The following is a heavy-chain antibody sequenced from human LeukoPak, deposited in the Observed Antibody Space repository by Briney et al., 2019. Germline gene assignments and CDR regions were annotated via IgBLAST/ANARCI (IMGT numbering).Heavy chain of an antibody. V-gene: IGHV4-38-2*02. CDR1: GNSISSGYY. Sequence: PSETLSPTCTVSGNSISSGYYWGWIRQPPGKGLEWIGSIYYSGSTYYNPSLKSRVTISVDTSKNQFSLKLSSVTAADTAVYYCARHSPVGIFYFDYWGQGTLVTVSS. D-gene: IGHD1-26*01. CDR3: ARHSPVGIFYFDY. CDR2: IYYSGST. J-gene: IGHJ4*02.